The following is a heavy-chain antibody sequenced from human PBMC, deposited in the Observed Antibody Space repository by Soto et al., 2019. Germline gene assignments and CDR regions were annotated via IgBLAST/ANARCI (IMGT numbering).Heavy chain of an antibody. CDR3: ARRGSSSWYGY. V-gene: IGHV4-39*01. J-gene: IGHJ4*02. CDR1: GGSISSSSYY. CDR2: IYYSGST. Sequence: QLQLQESGPGLVKPSETLSLTCTVSGGSISSSSYYWGWIRQPPGKGLEWIGSIYYSGSTYHNPSLKCRVTISVDTSKNQFSLKLSSVTAADTAVYYCARRGSSSWYGYWGQGTQVTVSS. D-gene: IGHD6-13*01.